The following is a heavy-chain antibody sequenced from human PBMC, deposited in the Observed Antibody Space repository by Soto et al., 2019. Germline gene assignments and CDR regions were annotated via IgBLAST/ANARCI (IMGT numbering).Heavy chain of an antibody. V-gene: IGHV3-7*04. CDR2: INQDGSEK. CDR1: GFTFNRYW. D-gene: IGHD4-4*01. CDR3: ARGGYDYSNPFDY. Sequence: EVQLVESGGGLVQPGASLRLSCAASGFTFNRYWMKWVRQAPGRGLEWMGNINQDGSEKHYVDSVKGRFTISRDNAKDSVYLQMNSLKAEDTAMYYCARGGYDYSNPFDYWGQGTLVTVSS. J-gene: IGHJ4*02.